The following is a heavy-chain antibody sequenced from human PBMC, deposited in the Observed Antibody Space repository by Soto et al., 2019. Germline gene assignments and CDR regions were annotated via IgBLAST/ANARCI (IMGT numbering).Heavy chain of an antibody. CDR2: IYWDDEK. Sequence: QITLKESGPTLVKPTQTLTLTCTFSGSSLSTPGVAVGWIRQGPGKAPEWLALIYWDDEKLYSPSLKSRLTNTTHTSKKQVVLTMSNMGPMDTATYYCARRLHTYDILTDSYIWENHFDPWGRGTLVTVST. V-gene: IGHV2-5*02. D-gene: IGHD3-9*01. CDR3: ARRLHTYDILTDSYIWENHFDP. CDR1: GSSLSTPGVA. J-gene: IGHJ5*02.